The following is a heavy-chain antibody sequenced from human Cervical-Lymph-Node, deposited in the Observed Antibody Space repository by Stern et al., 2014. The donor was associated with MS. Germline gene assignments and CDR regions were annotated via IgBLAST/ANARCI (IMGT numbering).Heavy chain of an antibody. CDR3: ARVYYDSSGYYYTAFDI. V-gene: IGHV4-59*01. CDR1: GGSISSYY. Sequence: QVQLQESGPGLVKPSETLSLTCTVSGGSISSYYWSWIRQPPGKGLEWIGYIYYSGSTNYNPSLKSRVTISVDTSKNQFSLKLSSVTAADTAVYYCARVYYDSSGYYYTAFDIWGQGTMVTVSS. CDR2: IYYSGST. D-gene: IGHD3-22*01. J-gene: IGHJ3*02.